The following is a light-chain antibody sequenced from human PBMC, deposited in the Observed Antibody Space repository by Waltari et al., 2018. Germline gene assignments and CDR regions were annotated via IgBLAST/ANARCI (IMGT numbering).Light chain of an antibody. V-gene: IGLV2-14*01. CDR3: CSFTSRSTWV. Sequence: QSALTQPASVSGSPGQSITIPCTGTSCDVGGYNDDSWYQQHPGKVPKLLIFDVRNRPSGVSNRFSVSKSGNTASLTISGLQAEDESDYYCCSFTSRSTWVFGGGTKLTVL. J-gene: IGLJ3*02. CDR1: SCDVGGYND. CDR2: DVR.